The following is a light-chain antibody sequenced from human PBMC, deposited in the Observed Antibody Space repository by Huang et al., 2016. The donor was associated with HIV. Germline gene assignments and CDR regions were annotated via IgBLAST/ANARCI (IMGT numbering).Light chain of an antibody. CDR2: GAS. V-gene: IGKV1-6*01. CDR3: LQDHNYPRT. Sequence: AIQMTQSPSSLSASVGDRVTITCRASQGITDDVAWYQQKPGKAPKLLIYGASTLRSGVPSRFSGSGSGTDFTLTISSLQPEDYATYYCLQDHNYPRTFGQGTKVEI. J-gene: IGKJ1*01. CDR1: QGITDD.